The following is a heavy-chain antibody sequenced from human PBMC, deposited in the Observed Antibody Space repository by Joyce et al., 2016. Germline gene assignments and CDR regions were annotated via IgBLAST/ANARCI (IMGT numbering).Heavy chain of an antibody. CDR2: IYPSDATI. J-gene: IGHJ6*02. V-gene: IGHV5-51*01. Sequence: EVQLVQSGAEVKKPGESLKISCKASGYSFTTYWIVWVRQMPGKGLEWMGIIYPSDATIRYSPSYQGHVTISADKFINTAYLQWTSLKASDTAMYDCARRDGAFDGLDVWGHGTTVTVSS. CDR3: ARRDGAFDGLDV. D-gene: IGHD2-21*01. CDR1: GYSFTTYW.